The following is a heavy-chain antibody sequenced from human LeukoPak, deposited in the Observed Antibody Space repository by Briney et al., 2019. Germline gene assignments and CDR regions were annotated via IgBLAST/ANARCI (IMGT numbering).Heavy chain of an antibody. CDR3: SRFGSTTRTSTDALDI. CDR2: INNSENT. J-gene: IGHJ3*02. V-gene: IGHV4-59*11. Sequence: SGTLSLTSTVAGGSISGHYWSGSRQPPAKGLEGMVYINNSENTNYNPSLKSRVRIPIDTANNQFSLKLNSVTAADKDVSYYSRFGSTTRTSTDALDIWGQGKMVTGSS. D-gene: IGHD1-1*01. CDR1: GGSISGHY.